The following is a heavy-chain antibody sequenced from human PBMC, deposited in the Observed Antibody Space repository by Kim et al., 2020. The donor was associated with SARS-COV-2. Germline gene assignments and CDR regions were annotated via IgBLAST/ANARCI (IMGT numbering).Heavy chain of an antibody. J-gene: IGHJ4*02. CDR2: GT. D-gene: IGHD6-6*01. V-gene: IGHV1-2*02. Sequence: GTKYAQKFQGRFTMTWKTSISTAYMELSRLRSADTAVYYCARVGSSAFDYWGQGTLVTVSS. CDR3: ARVGSSAFDY.